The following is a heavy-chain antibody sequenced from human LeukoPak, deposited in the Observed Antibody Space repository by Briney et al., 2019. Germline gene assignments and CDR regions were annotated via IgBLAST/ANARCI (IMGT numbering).Heavy chain of an antibody. CDR1: GGSISSSNW. Sequence: SETLSLTCAVSGGSISSSNWWSWVRQPPGKGLEWIGEIYHSGSTNYNPSLKSRVTISVDKSKNQFSLKLSSVTAADTAVYYCARASSSWYLDFDYWGQGTLVTVSS. D-gene: IGHD6-13*01. CDR3: ARASSSWYLDFDY. V-gene: IGHV4-4*02. CDR2: IYHSGST. J-gene: IGHJ4*02.